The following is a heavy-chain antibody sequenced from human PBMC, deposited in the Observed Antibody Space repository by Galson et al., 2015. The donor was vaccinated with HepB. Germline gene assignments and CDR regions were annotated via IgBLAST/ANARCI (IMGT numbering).Heavy chain of an antibody. D-gene: IGHD6-19*01. Sequence: SLRLSCAASGFTFSSYWMHWVRQAPGKGLVWVSRINSDGSSTSYADSVKGRFTISRDNAKNTLYLQMNSLRAEDTAVYYCARDPCIAVAAKGCNWFDPWGQGTLVTVSS. CDR3: ARDPCIAVAAKGCNWFDP. V-gene: IGHV3-74*01. CDR1: GFTFSSYW. J-gene: IGHJ5*02. CDR2: INSDGSST.